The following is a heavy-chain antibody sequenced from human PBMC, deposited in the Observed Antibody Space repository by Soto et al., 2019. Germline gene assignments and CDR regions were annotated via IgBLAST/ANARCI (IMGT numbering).Heavy chain of an antibody. CDR3: ARVREFGRDAFDI. V-gene: IGHV3-48*03. D-gene: IGHD3-10*01. J-gene: IGHJ3*02. CDR2: ISSSGSTI. CDR1: GFTSSSYE. Sequence: GGSLRLSCTASGFTSSSYEMNWVRQAPGKGLEWVSYISSSGSTIYYADSVKGRFTISRDNAKNSLYLQMNSLRAEDTAVYYCARVREFGRDAFDIWGQGTMVTVSS.